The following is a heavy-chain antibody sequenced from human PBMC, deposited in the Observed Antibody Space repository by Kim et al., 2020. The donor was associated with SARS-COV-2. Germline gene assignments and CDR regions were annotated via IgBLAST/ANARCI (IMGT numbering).Heavy chain of an antibody. Sequence: GSESYYVDSGKGRFTISRDNAKNSLYWQMNSLRVEDTAVYYCARSVFGDNYWGQGTLVSVSS. D-gene: IGHD3-10*02. CDR2: GSES. J-gene: IGHJ4*02. V-gene: IGHV3-7*01. CDR3: ARSVFGDNY.